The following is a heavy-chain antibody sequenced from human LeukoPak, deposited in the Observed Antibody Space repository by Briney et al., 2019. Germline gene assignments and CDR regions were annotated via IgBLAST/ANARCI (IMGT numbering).Heavy chain of an antibody. CDR2: ISSSSSYI. D-gene: IGHD1-26*01. CDR3: ARQKNSGSAFDY. Sequence: PGGSLRLSCAASGFTFSSYSMNWVRQAPGKGLEWVSSISSSSSYIYYADSVKGRFTIPRDNAKNSRYLQMNSLRAEDTAVYYCARQKNSGSAFDYWGQGTLVTVSS. V-gene: IGHV3-21*01. CDR1: GFTFSSYS. J-gene: IGHJ4*02.